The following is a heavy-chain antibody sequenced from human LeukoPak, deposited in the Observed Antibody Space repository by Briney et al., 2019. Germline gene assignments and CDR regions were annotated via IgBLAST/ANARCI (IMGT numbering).Heavy chain of an antibody. D-gene: IGHD1-26*01. CDR1: GYTFTGYY. Sequence: GASVKVSCKASGYTFTGYYMHWVRQAPGQGLEWMGRINPNSGGTNYAQKFQGRVTMTRDTSISTAYMELSRLRSDDTAVYYCARAVVGATTSFDYWGQGTLVTVSS. J-gene: IGHJ4*02. CDR2: INPNSGGT. V-gene: IGHV1-2*06. CDR3: ARAVVGATTSFDY.